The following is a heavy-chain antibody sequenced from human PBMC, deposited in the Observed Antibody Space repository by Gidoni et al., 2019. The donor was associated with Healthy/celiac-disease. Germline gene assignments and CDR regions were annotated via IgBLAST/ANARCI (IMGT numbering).Heavy chain of an antibody. CDR2: IIPIFGTA. CDR3: ARNIVVVVAATQTGYYGMDV. J-gene: IGHJ6*02. Sequence: QVQLVQSGAEVKKPGSSVKVSCNASGGTFSSYAISWVRQAPGQGLEWMGGIIPIFGTANYAQKFQGRVTITADKSTSTAYMELSSLRSEDTAVYYCARNIVVVVAATQTGYYGMDVWGQGTTVTVSS. CDR1: GGTFSSYA. D-gene: IGHD2-15*01. V-gene: IGHV1-69*06.